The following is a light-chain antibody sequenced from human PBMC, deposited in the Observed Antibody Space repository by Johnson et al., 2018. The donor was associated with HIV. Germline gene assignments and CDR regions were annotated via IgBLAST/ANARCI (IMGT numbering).Light chain of an antibody. CDR1: SSNIGNNY. CDR2: ENN. V-gene: IGLV1-51*02. J-gene: IGLJ1*01. Sequence: QSILTQPPSVSAAPGQKVTISCSGSSSNIGNNYVSWYQQLPGTAPKLLIYENNKRPSGIPDRFSGSKSGASATLGITGLQTWDEADYYCGTWDSSLSEGVFGTGTKVTVL. CDR3: GTWDSSLSEGV.